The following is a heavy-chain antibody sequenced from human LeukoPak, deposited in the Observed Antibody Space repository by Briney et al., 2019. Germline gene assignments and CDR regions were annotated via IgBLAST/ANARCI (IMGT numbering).Heavy chain of an antibody. CDR2: ISSSSSYI. Sequence: PGGSLRLSCAASGFTFSSYSMNWVRQAPGKGLEWVSSISSSSSYIYYADSVKGRFTISRDNPKDTLYLQMNSLRAEDTAVYYCAKGMRYCSSTSCYDPFDYWGQGTLVAVSS. D-gene: IGHD2-2*01. CDR1: GFTFSSYS. V-gene: IGHV3-21*04. CDR3: AKGMRYCSSTSCYDPFDY. J-gene: IGHJ4*02.